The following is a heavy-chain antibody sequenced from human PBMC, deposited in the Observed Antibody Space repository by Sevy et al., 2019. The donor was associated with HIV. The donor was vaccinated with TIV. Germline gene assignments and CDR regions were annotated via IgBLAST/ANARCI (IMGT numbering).Heavy chain of an antibody. CDR3: ARDHGESSGYYPLGAFDI. CDR2: ISGSGDST. J-gene: IGHJ3*02. D-gene: IGHD3-22*01. Sequence: GGSLRLSCAASGFTFITYAMNWVRQAPGNGLEWVSTISGSGDSTYYADSVKGRFTISRDNSKNTLYLQMNSLRAADTALYYCARDHGESSGYYPLGAFDIWGQWTMVTVSS. CDR1: GFTFITYA. V-gene: IGHV3-23*01.